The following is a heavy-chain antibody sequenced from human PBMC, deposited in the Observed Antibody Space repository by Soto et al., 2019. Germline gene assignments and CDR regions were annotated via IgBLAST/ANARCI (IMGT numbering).Heavy chain of an antibody. CDR1: GLTFSYYS. D-gene: IGHD3-22*01. CDR2: ISSSSSYI. CDR3: ARVVDYYDPYYYYGMDV. Sequence: EVQLVESGGGLVKPGGSLRLSCAASGLTFSYYSMNWVRQAPGKGQEWVSSISSSSSYISYADSVKGRFTISRDNAKNSLYLQMNSLRAEDTAVYYCARVVDYYDPYYYYGMDVWGQGTTVTVSS. J-gene: IGHJ6*02. V-gene: IGHV3-21*01.